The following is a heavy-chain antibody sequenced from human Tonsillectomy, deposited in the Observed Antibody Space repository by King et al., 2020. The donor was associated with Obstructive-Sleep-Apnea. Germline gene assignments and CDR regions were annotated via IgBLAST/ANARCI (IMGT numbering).Heavy chain of an antibody. Sequence: QLQESGPGLVKPSETLSLTCTVSGGSISSYSWAWIRQPAGEGLEWIGRMFTSGSTNCNPSLKSRVTRSVDTSKNQFSLKLSSVTAADTAVYYCARDVPYDWLVPYYYYGMDVWGQGTTVTVSS. CDR2: MFTSGST. CDR3: ARDVPYDWLVPYYYYGMDV. J-gene: IGHJ6*02. D-gene: IGHD3-9*01. V-gene: IGHV4-4*07. CDR1: GGSISSYS.